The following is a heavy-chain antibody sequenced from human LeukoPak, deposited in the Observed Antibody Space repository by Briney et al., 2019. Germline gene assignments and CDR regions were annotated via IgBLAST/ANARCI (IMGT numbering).Heavy chain of an antibody. V-gene: IGHV5-51*01. J-gene: IGHJ5*02. CDR1: GYSFTSYW. D-gene: IGHD2-15*01. CDR2: IYPGDSET. CDR3: ARRGADCSGGSCYQYWFDP. Sequence: GEPLKISCQASGYSFTSYWIGWVRQMPGKGLEWTGIIYPGDSETRYSPSFQAHVPILADKSSSTAYLQWTSLKASDTAMYYCARRGADCSGGSCYQYWFDPWGQGTLVTVSS.